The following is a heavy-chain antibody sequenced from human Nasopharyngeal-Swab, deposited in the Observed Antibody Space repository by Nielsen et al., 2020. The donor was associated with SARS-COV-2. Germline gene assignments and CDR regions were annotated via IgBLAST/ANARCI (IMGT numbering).Heavy chain of an antibody. CDR1: GFTFSSYS. CDR3: ARDLETYDFWSGYLD. V-gene: IGHV3-48*01. CDR2: ISSSSSTI. J-gene: IGHJ4*02. D-gene: IGHD3-3*01. Sequence: LSLTCAASGFTFSSYSMNWVRQAPGKGLEWVSYISSSSSTIYYADSVKGRFTISRDNAKNSLYLQMNSLRAEDTAVYYCARDLETYDFWSGYLDWGQGTLVTVSS.